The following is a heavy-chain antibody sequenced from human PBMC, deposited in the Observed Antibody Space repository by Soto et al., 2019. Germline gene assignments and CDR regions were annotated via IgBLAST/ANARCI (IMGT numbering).Heavy chain of an antibody. V-gene: IGHV4-4*07. D-gene: IGHD3-9*01. CDR2: VFSSVSA. J-gene: IGHJ4*02. CDR1: GVSVTSYT. Sequence: SETLSLTCIVSGVSVTSYTWSWVRQPANKGLEWIGRVFSSVSATYNPSLKSRVSISMETAENRISRKLDSVTAAYAGVYFCARGGMTTGDKWGPGTLVTVSS. CDR3: ARGGMTTGDK.